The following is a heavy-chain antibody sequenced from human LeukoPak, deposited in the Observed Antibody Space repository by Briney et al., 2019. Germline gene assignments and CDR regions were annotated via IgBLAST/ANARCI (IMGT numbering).Heavy chain of an antibody. CDR1: GFTFSSYG. V-gene: IGHV3-30*03. CDR3: ARSGGGYSSGWFY. J-gene: IGHJ4*02. CDR2: ISYDGSNK. Sequence: GGSLRLSCAASGFTFSSYGMHWVRQAPGKGLEWVAVISYDGSNKYYTDSVKGRFTISRDNSKNTLYLQMNSLRAEDTAVYYCARSGGGYSSGWFYWGQGTLVTVSS. D-gene: IGHD6-19*01.